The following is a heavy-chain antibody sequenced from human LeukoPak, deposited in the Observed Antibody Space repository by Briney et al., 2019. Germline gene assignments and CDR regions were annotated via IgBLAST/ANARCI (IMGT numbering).Heavy chain of an antibody. CDR1: GYTFTSYD. J-gene: IGHJ6*03. D-gene: IGHD3-9*01. V-gene: IGHV1-8*02. CDR2: MNPNSGNT. CDR3: ARGPRRYFDWLLPYHYYYYYYMDV. Sequence: EASVKVSCKASGYTFTSYDINWVRQATGQGLEWMGWMNPNSGNTGYAQKFQGRVTMTRNTSISTAYMELSSLRSEDTAVYYCARGPRRYFDWLLPYHYYYYYYMDVWGKGTTVTISS.